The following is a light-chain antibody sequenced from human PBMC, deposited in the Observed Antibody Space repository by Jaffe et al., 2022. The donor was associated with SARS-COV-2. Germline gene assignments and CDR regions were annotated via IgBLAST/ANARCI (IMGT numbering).Light chain of an antibody. CDR1: QSVSSSY. CDR2: DTS. J-gene: IGKJ3*01. V-gene: IGKV3-20*01. Sequence: EIVLTQSPDILSLSPGERATLSCRASQSVSSSYLAWYQQKPGQAPRLLMYDTSRRANGIPDRFSGSGSGTDFTLTISRLEIEDFAVYHCQQYSRSRGLIFGPGTKVEIK. CDR3: QQYSRSRGLI.